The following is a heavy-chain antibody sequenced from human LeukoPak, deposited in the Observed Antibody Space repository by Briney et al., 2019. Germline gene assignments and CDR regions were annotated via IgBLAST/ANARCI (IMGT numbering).Heavy chain of an antibody. D-gene: IGHD3-9*01. CDR3: ARIDYYDILTLDY. Sequence: SETLSLACTVSGGSVSSGSSYWSWIRQPPGKGLEWIGYIYYSGSTNYNPSLKSRVTISVDTSKNQFSLKLSSVTAADTAVYYCARIDYYDILTLDYWGQGTLVTVSS. J-gene: IGHJ4*02. CDR1: GGSVSSGSSY. V-gene: IGHV4-61*01. CDR2: IYYSGST.